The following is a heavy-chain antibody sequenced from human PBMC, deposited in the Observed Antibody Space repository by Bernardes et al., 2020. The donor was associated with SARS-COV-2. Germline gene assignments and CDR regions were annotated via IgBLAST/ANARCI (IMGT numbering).Heavy chain of an antibody. CDR1: GDSISDSRYF. V-gene: IGHV4-39*01. CDR2: VYHSGDT. CDR3: ARRNAGRHDC. D-gene: IGHD1-26*01. Sequence: TLSLTCTASGDSISDSRYFWDWIRQPPGKGLEWIGSVYHSGDTYYNPSLKSRVTISVDTSENQFSLKLSSVTAAETALYYCARRNAGRHDCWGQGTLVTVSS. J-gene: IGHJ4*02.